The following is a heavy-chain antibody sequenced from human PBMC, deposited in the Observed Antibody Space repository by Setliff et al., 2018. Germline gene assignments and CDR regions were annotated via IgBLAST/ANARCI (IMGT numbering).Heavy chain of an antibody. V-gene: IGHV4-59*12. CDR2: VYYDGTT. J-gene: IGHJ4*02. CDR1: DDSITSYY. CDR3: ARVGSGYDIDY. D-gene: IGHD5-12*01. Sequence: SETLSLTCSVSDDSITSYYWGWIRQPPGKGLEWLGYVYYDGTTNYNPSLKRRLTISVDTSNNQFSLRLTSVTAADTAVYYWARVGSGYDIDYWGQGTLVTVSS.